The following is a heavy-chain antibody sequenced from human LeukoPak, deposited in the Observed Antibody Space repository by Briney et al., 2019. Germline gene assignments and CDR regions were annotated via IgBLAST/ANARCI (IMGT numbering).Heavy chain of an antibody. J-gene: IGHJ4*02. CDR1: GGSISSGGYS. Sequence: SQTLSLTCAVSGGSISSGGYSWSWIRQPPGKGLEWIGYIYHSGSTHYNPSLKSRVTISVDRSKNQFSLKLSSVTAADTAVYYCASGGPHDYGDYGHLDYWGQGTLVTVSS. CDR2: IYHSGST. V-gene: IGHV4-30-2*01. D-gene: IGHD4-17*01. CDR3: ASGGPHDYGDYGHLDY.